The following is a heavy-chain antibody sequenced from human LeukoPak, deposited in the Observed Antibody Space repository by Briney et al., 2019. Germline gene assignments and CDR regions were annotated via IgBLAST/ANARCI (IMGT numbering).Heavy chain of an antibody. CDR1: GFTFSISS. CDR2: VVPSSTYI. CDR3: ARLGGNSQLYYFDY. Sequence: KPGGSLRLSCAASGFTFSISSTNWVRQAPGNGLEWVSSVVPSSTYIYYADSVRGRFTISRDNAKNSVSLQMNSLRAEDTAVYYRARLGGNSQLYYFDYWGQGALVTVSS. V-gene: IGHV3-21*01. D-gene: IGHD6-13*01. J-gene: IGHJ4*02.